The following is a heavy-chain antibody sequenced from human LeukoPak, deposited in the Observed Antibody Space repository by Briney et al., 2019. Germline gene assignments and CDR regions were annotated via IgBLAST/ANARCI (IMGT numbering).Heavy chain of an antibody. Sequence: SETLSLTCAVYGGSFSGYYWSWIRQPPGKGLEWIGEINHSGSTNYNPSLKSRVTISVDTSKNQFSLKLSSVTAADTAVYYCARVPVLLVYGMDGWGQGTTVTVSS. CDR2: INHSGST. V-gene: IGHV4-34*01. D-gene: IGHD3-10*01. CDR3: ARVPVLLVYGMDG. J-gene: IGHJ6*02. CDR1: GGSFSGYY.